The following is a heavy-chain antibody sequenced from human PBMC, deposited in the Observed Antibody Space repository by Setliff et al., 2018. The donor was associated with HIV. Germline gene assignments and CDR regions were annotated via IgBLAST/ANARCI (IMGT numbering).Heavy chain of an antibody. V-gene: IGHV1-2*06. CDR1: GYIFTDYY. D-gene: IGHD3-9*01. CDR2: INPNSGGT. CDR3: ARDLTGDLFFDY. Sequence: ASVKVSCKASGYIFTDYYMHWVRQAPGQELGWMGRINPNSGGTNYAQKFQGRVTMTRDTSISTAYMELSRLRSDDTAVYYCARDLTGDLFFDYWGQGTLVTVSS. J-gene: IGHJ4*02.